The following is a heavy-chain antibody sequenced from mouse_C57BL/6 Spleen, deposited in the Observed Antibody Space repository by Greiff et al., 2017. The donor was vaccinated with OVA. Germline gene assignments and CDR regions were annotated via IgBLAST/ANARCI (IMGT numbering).Heavy chain of an antibody. CDR1: GFTFSSYA. CDR2: ISSGGDYI. D-gene: IGHD3-2*02. J-gene: IGHJ2*01. V-gene: IGHV5-9-1*02. CDR3: TRGPLDSSGYGYFDY. Sequence: EVKLQESGEGLVKPGGSLKLSCAASGFTFSSYAMSWVRQTPEKRLEWVAYISSGGDYIYYADTVKGRFTISRDNARNTLYLQMSSLKSEDTAMYYCTRGPLDSSGYGYFDYWGQGTTLTVSS.